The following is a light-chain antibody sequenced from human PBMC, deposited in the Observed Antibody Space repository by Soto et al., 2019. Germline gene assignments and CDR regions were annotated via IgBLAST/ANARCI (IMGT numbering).Light chain of an antibody. J-gene: IGLJ2*01. V-gene: IGLV2-14*01. CDR1: SSDVGGYNY. CDR3: SSSTSSSTHVV. CDR2: DVS. Sequence: QSALTQPASVSGSPGQSITISCTGTSSDVGGYNYVSWYQQHPGKAPKLMIYDVSHRPSGFSDRFSGSKSGNTASLTISGLPAEDEADYYCSSSTSSSTHVVFGGGTKLTVL.